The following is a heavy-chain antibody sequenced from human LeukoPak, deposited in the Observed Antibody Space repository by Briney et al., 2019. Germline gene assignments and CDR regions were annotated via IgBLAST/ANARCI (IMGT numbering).Heavy chain of an antibody. CDR3: ARDYGGSSPFDY. V-gene: IGHV3-7*01. CDR1: GFDFSGFS. J-gene: IGHJ4*02. Sequence: GSLRLSCVVSGFDFSGFSMSWVRQAPGKGLEWVAIMEEYGSYIFYVDSVKGRFIISRDNAKNSLYLHMNSLRAEDTAVYYCARDYGGSSPFDYWGQGTLVTVSS. CDR2: MEEYGSYI. D-gene: IGHD4-23*01.